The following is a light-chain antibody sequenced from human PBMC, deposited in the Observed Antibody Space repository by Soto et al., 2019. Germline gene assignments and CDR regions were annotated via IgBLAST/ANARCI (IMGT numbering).Light chain of an antibody. CDR1: SSNIGAGYD. CDR2: GNS. V-gene: IGLV1-40*01. Sequence: QSVLTQPPSVSGAPGQRVTISCTGSSSNIGAGYDVHWYQQLPGTAPKLLIYGNSNRPSGVPDRFSGSKSGTSASLAITGIQAEDEADYYCQSYDSSLSVHYVFGTGTKLTVL. J-gene: IGLJ1*01. CDR3: QSYDSSLSVHYV.